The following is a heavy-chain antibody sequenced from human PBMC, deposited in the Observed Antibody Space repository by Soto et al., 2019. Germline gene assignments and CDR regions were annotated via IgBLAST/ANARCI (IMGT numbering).Heavy chain of an antibody. Sequence: EVQLLESGGGLVQPGGSLRLSCAASGFTFSTYAMSWVRQAPGKGLEWVSTITTSGGNTYYADSVQGRFTISRDNSKXXXXXXXXXXXXXXXXXXYCAGRYCTNGVCYTNYYYYIDVWGKGTTVTVSS. CDR2: ITTSGGNT. J-gene: IGHJ6*03. V-gene: IGHV3-23*01. D-gene: IGHD2-8*01. CDR1: GFTFSTYA. CDR3: AGRYCTNGVCYTNYYYYIDV.